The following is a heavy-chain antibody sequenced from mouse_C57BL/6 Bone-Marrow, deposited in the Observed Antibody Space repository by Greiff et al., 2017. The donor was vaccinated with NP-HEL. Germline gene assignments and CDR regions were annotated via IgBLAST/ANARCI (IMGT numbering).Heavy chain of an antibody. V-gene: IGHV1-82*01. D-gene: IGHD2-4*01. CDR3: ARERDYDRTWFAY. CDR1: GYAFSSSW. J-gene: IGHJ3*01. Sequence: QVQLQQSGPELVKPGASVKISCKASGYAFSSSWMNWVKQRPGKGLEWIGRIYPGDGDTNYNGKFKGKATLTADKSSSTAYMQLSSLTSEDSAVYFCARERDYDRTWFAYWGQGTLVTVSA. CDR2: IYPGDGDT.